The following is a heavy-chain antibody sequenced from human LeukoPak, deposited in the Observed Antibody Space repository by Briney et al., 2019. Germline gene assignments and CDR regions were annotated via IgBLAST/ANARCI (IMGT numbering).Heavy chain of an antibody. V-gene: IGHV3-23*01. J-gene: IGHJ6*03. D-gene: IGHD3-16*02. Sequence: GGSLRLSCAASGFTFSSYAMSWVRQAPGRGLEWVSAISGSGGSTYYADSVKGRFTISRDNAKTSLYLQMNSLRAEDTALYYCARDRGGIGYYMDVWGKGTTVTVSS. CDR3: ARDRGGIGYYMDV. CDR2: ISGSGGST. CDR1: GFTFSSYA.